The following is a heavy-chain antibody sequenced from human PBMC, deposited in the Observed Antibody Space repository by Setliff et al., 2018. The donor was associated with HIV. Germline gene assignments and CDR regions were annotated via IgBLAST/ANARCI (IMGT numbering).Heavy chain of an antibody. CDR1: VGPFSGHY. CDR2: INYSGST. D-gene: IGHD6-13*01. J-gene: IGHJ2*01. V-gene: IGHV4-34*01. Sequence: SETLSLTCAVYVGPFSGHYWSWIRQPPGKGLEWIGEINYSGSTNYNPSLKSRVTISVDTSKNQFSLKLTSVTAADTAIYYCVRESSSSSRITDWFFDLWGRGTPVTVSS. CDR3: VRESSSSSRITDWFFDL.